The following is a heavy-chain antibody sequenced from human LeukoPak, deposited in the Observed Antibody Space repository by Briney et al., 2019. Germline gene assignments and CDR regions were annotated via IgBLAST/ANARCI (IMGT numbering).Heavy chain of an antibody. Sequence: GGSLRLSCAASGFSFSTYGMHWVRQAPGKGLEWVSYISSGSSSIYYADSVKGRFTISRDNAKNSLYLQLNSLRDEDTAVYYCARDPPMCSGGSCYYFDYWGQGTLVTVSS. D-gene: IGHD2-15*01. V-gene: IGHV3-48*02. CDR2: ISSGSSSI. CDR1: GFSFSTYG. CDR3: ARDPPMCSGGSCYYFDY. J-gene: IGHJ4*02.